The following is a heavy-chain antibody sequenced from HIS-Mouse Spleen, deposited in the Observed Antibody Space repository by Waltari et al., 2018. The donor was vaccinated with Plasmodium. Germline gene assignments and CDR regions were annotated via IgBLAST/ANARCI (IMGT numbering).Heavy chain of an antibody. CDR2: INPNSGGT. D-gene: IGHD6-13*01. CDR1: GYTFTGYY. CDR3: ARDLAAAGHFDY. J-gene: IGHJ4*02. Sequence: QVQLVQSGAEVKKPGASVKVSCKASGYTFTGYYVNWVRQAPVQGLEWRGWINPNSGGTNYAQKFQGRVTMTRDTSISTAYMELSRLRSDDTAVYYCARDLAAAGHFDYWGQGTLVTVSS. V-gene: IGHV1-2*02.